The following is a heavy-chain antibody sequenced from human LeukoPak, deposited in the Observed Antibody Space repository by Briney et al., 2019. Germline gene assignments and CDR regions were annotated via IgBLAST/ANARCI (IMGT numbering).Heavy chain of an antibody. D-gene: IGHD5-12*01. CDR3: ARVAPPYYGGYVGP. CDR2: IYYSGST. Sequence: PSETLSLTCTVSGGSISSYYWSWIRQPPGKGLEWIGYIYYSGSTNYNPSLKSRVTISVDTSKNQFSLKLSSVTAADTAVYYCARVAPPYYGGYVGPWGQGTLVTVSS. J-gene: IGHJ5*02. V-gene: IGHV4-59*08. CDR1: GGSISSYY.